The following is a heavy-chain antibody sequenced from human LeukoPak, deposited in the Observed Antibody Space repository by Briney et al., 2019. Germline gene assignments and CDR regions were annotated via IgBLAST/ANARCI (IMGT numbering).Heavy chain of an antibody. V-gene: IGHV4-39*07. CDR3: ARGEWGGWYFDY. CDR1: GGSISSSSYY. J-gene: IGHJ4*02. CDR2: IYYSGST. Sequence: SETLSLTCTVSGGSISSSSYYWGWIRQPPGKGLEWIGSIYYSGSTYYNPSLKSRVTISVDTSKNQFSLKLSSVTAADTAVYYCARGEWGGWYFDYWGQGTLVTVSS. D-gene: IGHD3-10*01.